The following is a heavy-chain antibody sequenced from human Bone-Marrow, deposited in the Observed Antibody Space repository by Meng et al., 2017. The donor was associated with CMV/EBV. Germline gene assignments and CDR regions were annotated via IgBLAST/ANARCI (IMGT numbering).Heavy chain of an antibody. Sequence: GGSLRLSCAASGFTFDGYGMHWVRQAPGKGLVWVSRISCDGGSTYYADSVKGRFTISRDNSKNSLYLQMNSLRAEDTAVYYCAKGNPCGVVDYYCMDVWGQGTTVTVSS. CDR3: AKGNPCGVVDYYCMDV. J-gene: IGHJ6*02. V-gene: IGHV3-43D*04. CDR2: ISCDGGST. D-gene: IGHD3-3*01. CDR1: GFTFDGYG.